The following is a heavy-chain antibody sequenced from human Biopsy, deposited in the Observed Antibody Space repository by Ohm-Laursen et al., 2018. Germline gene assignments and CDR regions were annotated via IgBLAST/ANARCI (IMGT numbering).Heavy chain of an antibody. CDR1: GGSIKSYY. D-gene: IGHD7-27*01. CDR2: IDYTGHT. Sequence: SETLSLTCTVSGGSIKSYYWNWIRQSPGKGLEWIGFIDYTGHTNYNPSLKSRATISVDTSKNQFSLKVISVTAADTAVYYCARLTGDPSYWGQGILVTVSS. V-gene: IGHV4-59*01. CDR3: ARLTGDPSY. J-gene: IGHJ4*02.